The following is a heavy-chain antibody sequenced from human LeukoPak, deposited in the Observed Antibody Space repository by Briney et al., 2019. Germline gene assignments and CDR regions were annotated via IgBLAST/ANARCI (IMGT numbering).Heavy chain of an antibody. CDR3: ARGLSRWSTPTSSYYYRMDV. D-gene: IGHD4-23*01. J-gene: IGHJ6*02. Sequence: SVKVSCKASGGTLSSYSISWVRQAPGQGLEWMGGIIPTFGSANFAQKFQGRVTITADDSTNTAYMELSSLRSEDTAFYYCARGLSRWSTPTSSYYYRMDVWGQGTTVVVSS. V-gene: IGHV1-69*13. CDR1: GGTLSSYS. CDR2: IIPTFGSA.